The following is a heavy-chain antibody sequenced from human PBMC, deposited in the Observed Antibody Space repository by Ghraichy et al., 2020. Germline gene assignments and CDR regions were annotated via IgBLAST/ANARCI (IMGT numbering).Heavy chain of an antibody. CDR2: INHSGST. J-gene: IGHJ3*02. V-gene: IGHV4-34*01. Sequence: SETLSLTCAVYGGSFSGYYWSWIRQPPGKGLEWIGEINHSGSTNYNPSLKSRVTISVDTSKNQFSLKLSSVTAADTAVYYCARFAFDIWGQGTMVTVSS. CDR3: ARFAFDI. CDR1: GGSFSGYY.